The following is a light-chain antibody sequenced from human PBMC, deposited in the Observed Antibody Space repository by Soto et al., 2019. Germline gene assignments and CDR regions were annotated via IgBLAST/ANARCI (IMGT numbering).Light chain of an antibody. CDR2: GAP. CDR1: QDITKF. Sequence: DIQMTQSSSSVSASVGDRITITCWASQDITKFLAWYQQTPGKAPKLLIRGAPTLHSGVPSMFSGSGSGTNFSLTISTLQPEDFATYYCQQARGFPRTFGQGTKVDIK. CDR3: QQARGFPRT. V-gene: IGKV1-12*01. J-gene: IGKJ1*01.